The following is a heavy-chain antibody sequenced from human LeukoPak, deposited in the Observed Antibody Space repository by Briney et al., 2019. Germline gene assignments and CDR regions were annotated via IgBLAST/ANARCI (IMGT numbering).Heavy chain of an antibody. V-gene: IGHV1-69*06. CDR3: ARDGGRRYCSSTSCYSWFDP. J-gene: IGHJ5*02. D-gene: IGHD2-2*02. Sequence: SVKVSCKASGGTFSSYAISWVRQAPGQGLEWMGGIIPIFGTANYAQKFQGRVTITADKTTSTAYMELSSLRSEDTAVYYCARDGGRRYCSSTSCYSWFDPWGQGTLVTVSS. CDR2: IIPIFGTA. CDR1: GGTFSSYA.